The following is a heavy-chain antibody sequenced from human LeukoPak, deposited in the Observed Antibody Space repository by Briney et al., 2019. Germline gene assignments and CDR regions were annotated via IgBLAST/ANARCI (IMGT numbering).Heavy chain of an antibody. Sequence: SETLSLTCTVSGGSINSYYWSWIRQPPGKGLEWSGYIYYSGITKFNPSLMSRVTISIDTSKNQFSLKLNSVTAADTAVYYCARSSHLWGPGTLVIVSS. CDR3: ARSSHL. CDR2: IYYSGIT. V-gene: IGHV4-59*13. J-gene: IGHJ5*02. CDR1: GGSINSYY. D-gene: IGHD3-10*01.